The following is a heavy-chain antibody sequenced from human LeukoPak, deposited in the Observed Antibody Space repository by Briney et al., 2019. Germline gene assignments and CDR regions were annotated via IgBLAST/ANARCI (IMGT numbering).Heavy chain of an antibody. J-gene: IGHJ6*03. CDR2: MIPNSGNT. D-gene: IGHD2-2*01. CDR1: AYTSTSND. CDR3: ARVGDCSSNSCYWNYYYYYYMDV. Sequence: ASAQVPSRAAAYTSTSNDINCLRQPTPQGLEGMGWMIPNSGNTSYAQKFQGRVTMNRNTSICTAYMELSSLRCEDTAVYYCARVGDCSSNSCYWNYYYYYYMDVWGKGTTVTVSS. V-gene: IGHV1-8*01.